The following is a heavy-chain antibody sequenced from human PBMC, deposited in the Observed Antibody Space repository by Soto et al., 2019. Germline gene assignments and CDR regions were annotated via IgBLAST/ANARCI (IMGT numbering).Heavy chain of an antibody. CDR3: ACIFSGGYGYGFYYRCMDV. D-gene: IGHD5-18*01. CDR1: GGSISSSSYY. V-gene: IGHV4-39*01. Sequence: ETLSLTCTVSGGSISSSSYYWGWIRQPPGKGLEWIGSIYYSGSTYYNPSLKSRVTISVDTSKNQFSLKLSSVTAADTAVYYCACIFSGGYGYGFYYRCMDVWGQGTTVTVSS. CDR2: IYYSGST. J-gene: IGHJ6*02.